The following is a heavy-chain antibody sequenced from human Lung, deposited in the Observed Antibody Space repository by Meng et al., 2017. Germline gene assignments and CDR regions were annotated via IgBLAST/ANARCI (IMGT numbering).Heavy chain of an antibody. J-gene: IGHJ4*02. Sequence: QLQLQQWGARLLKPSETLSLTCVVSGGSFSDYYWSWIRQPPGKGLEWIGEINHSGSTNYNPSLESRATISVDTSQNNLSLKLSSVTAADSAVYYCARGPTTMAHDFDYWGQGTLVTVSS. CDR1: GGSFSDYY. CDR3: ARGPTTMAHDFDY. D-gene: IGHD4-11*01. CDR2: INHSGST. V-gene: IGHV4-34*01.